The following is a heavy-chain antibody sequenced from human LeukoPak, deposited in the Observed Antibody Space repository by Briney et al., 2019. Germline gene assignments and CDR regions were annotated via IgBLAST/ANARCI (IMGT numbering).Heavy chain of an antibody. J-gene: IGHJ4*02. CDR1: GFTFSSYG. V-gene: IGHV3-30*18. CDR3: AKDPDYPPWY. Sequence: PGGSLRLSCAASGFTFSSYGMHWGRQAPGKGLEWVAVISYDGSNKYYADSVKGRFTISRDNSKNTLYLQMNSLRAEDTAVYYCAKDPDYPPWYWGQGTLVTVSS. CDR2: ISYDGSNK. D-gene: IGHD4-11*01.